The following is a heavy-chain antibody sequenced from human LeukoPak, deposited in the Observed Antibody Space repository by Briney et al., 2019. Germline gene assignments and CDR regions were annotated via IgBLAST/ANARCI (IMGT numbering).Heavy chain of an antibody. CDR1: GYTLTSYG. V-gene: IGHV1-18*01. Sequence: ASVKVSCKASGYTLTSYGISWVRQAPGQGLEWMGWISAYNGNTNYAQKLQGRVTMTTDTSTSTAYMELRSLRSDDAAVYYCARDPSSGWYGYYYYYMDVWGKGTTVTVSS. CDR3: ARDPSSGWYGYYYYYMDV. CDR2: ISAYNGNT. D-gene: IGHD6-19*01. J-gene: IGHJ6*03.